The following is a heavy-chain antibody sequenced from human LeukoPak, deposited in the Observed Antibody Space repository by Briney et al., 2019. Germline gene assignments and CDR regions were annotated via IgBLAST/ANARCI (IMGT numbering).Heavy chain of an antibody. D-gene: IGHD3-10*01. CDR3: AREDYYGSGSFSNWLDP. Sequence: ASVKVSCKASGYTFNIYDINWVRQAPGQGLGWMGWMNPNSGNTGYAQKFQGRVTMTRNTSITTAYMELRSLKSDDTDVYYCAREDYYGSGSFSNWLDPWGQGTLVTVSS. CDR1: GYTFNIYD. CDR2: MNPNSGNT. V-gene: IGHV1-8*01. J-gene: IGHJ5*02.